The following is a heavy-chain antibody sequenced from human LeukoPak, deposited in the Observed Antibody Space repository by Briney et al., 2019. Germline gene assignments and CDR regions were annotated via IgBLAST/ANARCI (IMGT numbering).Heavy chain of an antibody. CDR1: GGSISTSNYY. CDR3: ARQAYGDYVWFDP. J-gene: IGHJ5*02. V-gene: IGHV4-39*01. CDR2: IFYSGST. D-gene: IGHD4-17*01. Sequence: SETLSLTCTVSGGSISTSNYYWGWIRQPPGKGLEWIGNIFYSGSTYYNPSLKSRVTISVDTSKDQFSLKLSSVTAADTAVYYCARQAYGDYVWFDPWGQGTLVTVSS.